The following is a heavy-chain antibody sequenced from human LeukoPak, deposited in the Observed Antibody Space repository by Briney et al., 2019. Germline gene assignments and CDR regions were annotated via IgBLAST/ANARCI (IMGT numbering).Heavy chain of an antibody. CDR2: IYSNNTT. Sequence: GGSLRLSCAASGFTVSSNYMTWVRQAPGKGLEWVSVIYSNNTTFYADSVKGRFTISRDKSKNTLYLQMNSLRAEDTAVYYCARVGVTGTTLFDYWGQGTLVTVSS. CDR3: ARVGVTGTTLFDY. CDR1: GFTVSSNY. J-gene: IGHJ4*02. D-gene: IGHD1-7*01. V-gene: IGHV3-53*01.